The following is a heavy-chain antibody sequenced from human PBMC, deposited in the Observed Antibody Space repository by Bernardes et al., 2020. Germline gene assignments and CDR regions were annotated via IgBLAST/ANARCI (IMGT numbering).Heavy chain of an antibody. J-gene: IGHJ4*02. CDR3: ARGYSSGWYGY. D-gene: IGHD6-19*01. V-gene: IGHV4-59*01. CDR2: IYYSGST. CDR1: GGSISSYY. Sequence: SETLSLTCTVSGGSISSYYWSWIRQPPGQGLEWIGYIYYSGSTNYNPSLKSRVTISVDTSKNQFSLKLSSVTAADTAVYYCARGYSSGWYGYWGQGTLVTVSS.